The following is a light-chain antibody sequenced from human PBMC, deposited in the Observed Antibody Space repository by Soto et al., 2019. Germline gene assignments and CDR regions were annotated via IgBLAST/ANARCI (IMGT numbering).Light chain of an antibody. Sequence: SYELPQPPSVSVAPGQTARITCGGEKVENKNVHWYQQKAGQAPVLVVFDDADRPSGIPDRFSGSYSGNTATLTISRVEAGDEADYYCLVWESSSAQYVFGTGTKVTVL. CDR3: LVWESSSAQYV. V-gene: IGLV3-21*02. CDR1: KVENKN. J-gene: IGLJ1*01. CDR2: DDA.